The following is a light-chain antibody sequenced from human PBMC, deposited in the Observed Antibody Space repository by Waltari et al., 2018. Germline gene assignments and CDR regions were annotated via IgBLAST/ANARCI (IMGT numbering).Light chain of an antibody. Sequence: EVVMTQSPASLHVSPGERANLSCRASQSVRRNLAWYQQKPGQAPRRLLYAASTRATCIPASFSGSGSGTEFTLTISSLQSEDFAFYYFQQYDSWLYTFGPGTKLEIK. J-gene: IGKJ2*01. CDR1: QSVRRN. CDR3: QQYDSWLYT. V-gene: IGKV3-15*01. CDR2: AAS.